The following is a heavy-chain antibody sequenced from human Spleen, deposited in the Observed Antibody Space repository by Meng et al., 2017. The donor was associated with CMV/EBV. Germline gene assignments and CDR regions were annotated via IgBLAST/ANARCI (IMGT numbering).Heavy chain of an antibody. Sequence: GGSLRLSCAASGFTVSSNYMSWVRQAPGKGLEWVSIIYSGCSTYYADSVKGRFTISRDNSKNPLYLQMNTLRPEDTAVYYCARDAYYGDYLIDYYYGMDVWGQGTTVTVSS. CDR3: ARDAYYGDYLIDYYYGMDV. V-gene: IGHV3-66*02. CDR2: IYSGCST. CDR1: GFTVSSNY. D-gene: IGHD4-17*01. J-gene: IGHJ6*02.